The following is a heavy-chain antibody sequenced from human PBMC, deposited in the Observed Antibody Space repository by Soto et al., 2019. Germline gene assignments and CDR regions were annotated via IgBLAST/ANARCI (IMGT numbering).Heavy chain of an antibody. CDR2: ISAYNGNT. CDR1: GHTFISYG. V-gene: IGHV1-18*01. Sequence: GASVKVACKAYGHTFISYGINWVRQAAGQGLAWMGWISAYNGNTNYAQKLQGRLTMTTDTSTSTAYMELRSLRSDDTAVYYCAWVTYSGPLNSDHWGKRTMVTGSS. J-gene: IGHJ5*02. CDR3: AWVTYSGPLNSDH. D-gene: IGHD1-26*01.